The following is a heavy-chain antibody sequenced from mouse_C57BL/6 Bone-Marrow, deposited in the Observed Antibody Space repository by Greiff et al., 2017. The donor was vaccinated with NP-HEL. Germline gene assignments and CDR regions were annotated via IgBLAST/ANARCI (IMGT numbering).Heavy chain of an antibody. Sequence: EVKLQESGAELVRPGASVKLSCTASGFNIKDDYMHWVKQRPEQGLEWIGWIDPENGDTEYASKFQGKATITADTSSNTAYLQLSSLTSEDTAVYYCTTLCGSSPYWGQGTLVTVSA. CDR2: IDPENGDT. J-gene: IGHJ3*01. CDR3: TTLCGSSPY. CDR1: GFNIKDDY. V-gene: IGHV14-4*01. D-gene: IGHD1-1*01.